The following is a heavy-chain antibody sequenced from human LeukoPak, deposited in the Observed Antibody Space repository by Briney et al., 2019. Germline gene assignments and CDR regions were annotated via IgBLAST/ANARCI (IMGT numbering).Heavy chain of an antibody. D-gene: IGHD3-3*01. CDR3: ARGGTIFGVVIMGPYYYYGMDV. Sequence: SETLSLTCAVYGGSFSGYYWSRIRQPPGKGLEWIGEINHSGSTNYNPSLKSRVTISVDTSKNQFSLKLSSVTAADTAVYYCARGGTIFGVVIMGPYYYYGMDVWGQGTMVTVSS. V-gene: IGHV4-34*01. J-gene: IGHJ6*02. CDR2: INHSGST. CDR1: GGSFSGYY.